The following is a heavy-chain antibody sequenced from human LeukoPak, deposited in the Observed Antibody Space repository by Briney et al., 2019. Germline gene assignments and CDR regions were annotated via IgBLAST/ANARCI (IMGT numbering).Heavy chain of an antibody. V-gene: IGHV3-30-3*01. CDR3: ARELRYFDWLFEPDYYYGMDV. CDR1: GFTFSSYA. J-gene: IGHJ6*02. CDR2: ISYDGSNK. Sequence: PGGSLRLSCAASGFTFSSYAMHWVRQAPGKGLEWVAVISYDGSNKYYADSGKGRFTISRDNSKNTLYLQMNSLRAEDTAVYYCARELRYFDWLFEPDYYYGMDVWGQGTTVTVSS. D-gene: IGHD3-9*01.